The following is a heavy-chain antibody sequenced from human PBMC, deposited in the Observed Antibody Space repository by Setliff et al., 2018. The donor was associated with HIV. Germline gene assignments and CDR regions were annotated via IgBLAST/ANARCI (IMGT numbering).Heavy chain of an antibody. J-gene: IGHJ4*02. CDR2: INHSGST. CDR1: GYSISSGCY. CDR3: APRHHKYGFL. Sequence: SETLSLTCAVSGYSISSGCYWSWIRQPPGKGLEWIGEINHSGSTNYNPSLKSRVTISVDTSKNQFSLELRSVTAADTALYYCAPRHHKYGFLWGQGTLVTVSS. V-gene: IGHV4-38-2*01. D-gene: IGHD3-10*01.